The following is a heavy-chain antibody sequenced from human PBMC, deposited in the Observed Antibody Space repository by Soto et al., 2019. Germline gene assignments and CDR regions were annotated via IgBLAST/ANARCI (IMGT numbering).Heavy chain of an antibody. CDR1: GYSFTSYW. V-gene: IGHV5-51*01. J-gene: IGHJ6*02. CDR3: ARLELGYPKEGVARVDYYYYGMDV. Sequence: GESLKISCKGSGYSFTSYWIGWVRQMPGKGLEWMGIIYPGDSDTRYSPSFQGQVTISADKSISTAYLQWSSLKASDTAMYYCARLELGYPKEGVARVDYYYYGMDVWGQGTTVTVSS. D-gene: IGHD2-15*01. CDR2: IYPGDSDT.